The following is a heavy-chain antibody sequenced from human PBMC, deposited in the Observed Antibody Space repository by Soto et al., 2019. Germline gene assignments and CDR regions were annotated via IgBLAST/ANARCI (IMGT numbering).Heavy chain of an antibody. D-gene: IGHD6-13*01. Sequence: SETLSLTCSVSGGASDTYYWSWIRQPAGKGLEWIGRIYPTGTSNYNPSLKSRVTMSLDTSENQFSLKLTSVTAADTAVYYCARYSNNWFQTEGMDVWGQGTTGSVSS. CDR2: IYPTGTS. J-gene: IGHJ6*02. V-gene: IGHV4-4*07. CDR3: ARYSNNWFQTEGMDV. CDR1: GGASDTYY.